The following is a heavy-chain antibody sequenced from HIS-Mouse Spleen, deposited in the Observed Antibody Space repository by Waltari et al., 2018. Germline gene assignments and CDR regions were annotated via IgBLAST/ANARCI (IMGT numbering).Heavy chain of an antibody. CDR2: ITNSGST. D-gene: IGHD6-13*01. CDR3: ARGLRYSSSWYYFDY. J-gene: IGHJ4*02. Sequence: QVQLQQWGAGLLKPSETLSLTCAVYGGSFSGYYWSWIRQPPGKGLEWLGKITNSGSTHYHPPHKSRVTISVETSKNQFSLKLSSVTAADTAVYYCARGLRYSSSWYYFDYWGQGTLVTVSS. V-gene: IGHV4-34*01. CDR1: GGSFSGYY.